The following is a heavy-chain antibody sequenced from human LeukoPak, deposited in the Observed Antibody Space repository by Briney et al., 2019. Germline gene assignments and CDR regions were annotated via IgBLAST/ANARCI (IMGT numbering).Heavy chain of an antibody. V-gene: IGHV4-34*01. Sequence: SETLSLTCAVYGESFSGYYWSWVRQPPGKGLEWIGEINHSGSTNYNPSLKSRVTISVDTSKNQFSLKLSSVTAADTAVYYCARGRVVPEGDWFDHWGQGTLVTVSS. CDR3: ARGRVVPEGDWFDH. J-gene: IGHJ5*02. CDR1: GESFSGYY. D-gene: IGHD2-2*01. CDR2: INHSGST.